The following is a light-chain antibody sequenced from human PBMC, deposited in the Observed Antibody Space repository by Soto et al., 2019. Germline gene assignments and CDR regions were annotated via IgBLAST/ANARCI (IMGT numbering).Light chain of an antibody. J-gene: IGKJ1*01. Sequence: IVMTQSPATLSVSPGGRATLSCRASQRFXDTLDWYQQKPGQAPRPVXHGASSRVRGRPASLSGSGSGTDFTRPISSRQSYYCAGYYFQQYENGPWTFGQGTKVDIK. CDR1: QRFXDT. CDR3: QQYENGPWT. CDR2: GAS. V-gene: IGKV3-15*01.